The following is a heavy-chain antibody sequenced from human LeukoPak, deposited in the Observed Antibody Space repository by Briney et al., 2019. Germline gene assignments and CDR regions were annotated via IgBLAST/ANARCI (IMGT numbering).Heavy chain of an antibody. D-gene: IGHD6-13*01. CDR1: GSSFTSYW. Sequence: GASLKISCKGSGSSFTSYWIGGVRQMPGKGLEGMGIIYPGDSHTRYRPPFHGHVTISADNSISTAYLQWSSLKASDTAMYYCARLGAAAGKIDYWGQGTLVTVSS. CDR2: IYPGDSHT. CDR3: ARLGAAAGKIDY. V-gene: IGHV5-51*01. J-gene: IGHJ4*02.